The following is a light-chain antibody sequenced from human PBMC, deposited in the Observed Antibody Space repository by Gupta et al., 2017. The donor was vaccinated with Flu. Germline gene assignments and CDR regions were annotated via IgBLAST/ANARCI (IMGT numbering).Light chain of an antibody. CDR2: EIT. J-gene: IGLJ1*01. CDR1: SSDVGGYNY. V-gene: IGLV2-8*01. Sequence: VTISCTGTSSDVGGYNYVSWFQHHPGKAPNLMIYEITKRPSGVPDRFSGSKSGNTASLTVSGLQAEDEADYYCSSYAGSNTPYVFGTGTKVTVL. CDR3: SSYAGSNTPYV.